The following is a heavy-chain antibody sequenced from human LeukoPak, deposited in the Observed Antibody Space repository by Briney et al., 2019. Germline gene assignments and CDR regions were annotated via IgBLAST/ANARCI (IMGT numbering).Heavy chain of an antibody. CDR2: MKEDGSEE. D-gene: IGHD2-8*01. CDR1: GFTFSRYW. CDR3: ARNAN. V-gene: IGHV3-7*01. Sequence: GGSLRLSCAASGFTFSRYWMSWVRQAPGKGPEWVANMKEDGSEESCVDSVKGRFTISRGNAKNSLYLQMNSLRAEDTAVYYCARNANWGQGTLVTVSS. J-gene: IGHJ4*02.